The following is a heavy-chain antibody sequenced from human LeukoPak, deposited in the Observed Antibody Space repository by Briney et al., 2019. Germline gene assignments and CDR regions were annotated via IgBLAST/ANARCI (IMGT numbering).Heavy chain of an antibody. V-gene: IGHV4-34*01. Sequence: SETLSLTCAVYGGSFSGYYWSWIRQPPGKGLEWIGEINHSGSTNYNPSLKSRVTISVDTSKNQFSLKLSSVTAADTAVYYCARESHYYRGRFDPWGQGTLVTVSS. CDR3: ARESHYYRGRFDP. J-gene: IGHJ5*02. CDR2: INHSGST. D-gene: IGHD3-10*01. CDR1: GGSFSGYY.